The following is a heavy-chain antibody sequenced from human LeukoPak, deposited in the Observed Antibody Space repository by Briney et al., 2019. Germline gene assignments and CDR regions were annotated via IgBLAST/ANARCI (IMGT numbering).Heavy chain of an antibody. CDR2: IKSKTAGGTT. Sequence: PGGSLRLSCAASGFTFSNYTLNWVRQAPGKGLEWVGRIKSKTAGGTTDYAAPVKGRFTISRDDSKNTLYLQMNSLKTEDTAVYYCTTDLDIVVVPAAIGSGYWGQGTLDTVSS. D-gene: IGHD2-2*03. J-gene: IGHJ4*02. V-gene: IGHV3-15*01. CDR1: GFTFSNYT. CDR3: TTDLDIVVVPAAIGSGY.